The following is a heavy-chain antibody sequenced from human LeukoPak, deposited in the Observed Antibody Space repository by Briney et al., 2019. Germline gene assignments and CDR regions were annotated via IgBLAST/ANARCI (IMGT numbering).Heavy chain of an antibody. CDR2: IYSGGST. CDR1: GFTCSSYS. J-gene: IGHJ4*02. V-gene: IGHV3-66*01. CDR3: ASGNPGLLWFGEILENY. D-gene: IGHD3-10*01. Sequence: PGGSLRLSSAASGFTCSSYSMNWVRQAPGKGLEWVSVIYSGGSTYYADSVKGRFTISRDNSKNTLYLQMNSLRAEDTAVYYCASGNPGLLWFGEILENYWGQGTLVTVSS.